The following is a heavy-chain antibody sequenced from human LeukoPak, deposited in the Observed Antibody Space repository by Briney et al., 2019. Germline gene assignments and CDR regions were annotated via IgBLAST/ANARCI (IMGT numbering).Heavy chain of an antibody. CDR1: GYTFTSYA. CDR2: ISAYNGNT. J-gene: IGHJ4*02. Sequence: ASVKVSCKASGYTFTSYAMNWVRQAPGQGLEWMGWISAYNGNTNYAQKLQGRVTMTTDTSTSTAYMELRSLRSDDTAVYYCARDEIAARPFDYWGQGTLVTVSS. V-gene: IGHV1-18*01. CDR3: ARDEIAARPFDY. D-gene: IGHD6-6*01.